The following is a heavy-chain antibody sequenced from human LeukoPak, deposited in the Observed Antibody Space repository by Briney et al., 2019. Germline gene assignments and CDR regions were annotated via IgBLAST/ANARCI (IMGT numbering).Heavy chain of an antibody. CDR3: ARAVFGYYYDSSGRDFDY. Sequence: ASVKVSCKASGYTFTSYDINWVRQATGQGLEWMGWMNPNSGNTGYAQKFQGRVTMTRNTSISTAYMELSSLGSEDTAVYYCARAVFGYYYDSSGRDFDYWGQGTLVTVSS. J-gene: IGHJ4*02. CDR2: MNPNSGNT. V-gene: IGHV1-8*01. D-gene: IGHD3-22*01. CDR1: GYTFTSYD.